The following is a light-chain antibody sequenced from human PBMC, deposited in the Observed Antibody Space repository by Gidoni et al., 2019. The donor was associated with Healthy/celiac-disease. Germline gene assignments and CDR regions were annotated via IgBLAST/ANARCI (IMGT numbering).Light chain of an antibody. J-gene: IGKJ4*01. Sequence: EIVMTQSPATLSVSPGERATLSCRASQSVSSNLAWYQQKPGQAPRLLIYGASTRATGIPARFSGSGSGTEFTLPISSLQSEDFAVYYCQQYNNWPALTFXGXTKVEIK. CDR2: GAS. CDR3: QQYNNWPALT. V-gene: IGKV3-15*01. CDR1: QSVSSN.